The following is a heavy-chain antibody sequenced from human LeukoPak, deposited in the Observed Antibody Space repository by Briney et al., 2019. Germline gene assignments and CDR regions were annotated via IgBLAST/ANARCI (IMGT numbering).Heavy chain of an antibody. CDR2: ISSSGSTK. D-gene: IGHD6-19*01. Sequence: GGSLRLSCAASGFTCSSYEMNWVRQAPGKGLEWVSYISSSGSTKDYADSVKGRFTISRDNAKNSLYLQMNSLRAEHTGVYYCARELERSGFDPWGQGTLVTVSS. J-gene: IGHJ5*02. CDR3: ARELERSGFDP. V-gene: IGHV3-48*03. CDR1: GFTCSSYE.